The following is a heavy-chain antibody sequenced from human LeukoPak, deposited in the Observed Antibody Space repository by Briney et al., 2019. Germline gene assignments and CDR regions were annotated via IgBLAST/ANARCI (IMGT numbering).Heavy chain of an antibody. Sequence: ASVKVSCKASGYTFTSYGISWVRQAPGQGLEWMGWISAYNGNTNYAQKLQGRVAMTTDTSTSTAHMELRSLRSDDTAVYYCARDRYGSGSYSRYWGQGTLVTVSS. CDR1: GYTFTSYG. CDR2: ISAYNGNT. D-gene: IGHD3-10*01. V-gene: IGHV1-18*01. J-gene: IGHJ4*02. CDR3: ARDRYGSGSYSRY.